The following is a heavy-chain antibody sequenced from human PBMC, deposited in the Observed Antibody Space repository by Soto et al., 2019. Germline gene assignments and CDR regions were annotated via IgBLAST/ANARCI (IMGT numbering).Heavy chain of an antibody. Sequence: KVSCKASGYSFSSYWIGWVRQIPGKGLEWMGIIFPDDSETRYSPSFQGKVSISVDKSITTAYLQWSSLKASDTAMYYCARRLYDTSGYRYFDFWGQGTLVTVSS. V-gene: IGHV5-51*01. D-gene: IGHD3-22*01. CDR1: GYSFSSYW. CDR2: IFPDDSET. CDR3: ARRLYDTSGYRYFDF. J-gene: IGHJ4*02.